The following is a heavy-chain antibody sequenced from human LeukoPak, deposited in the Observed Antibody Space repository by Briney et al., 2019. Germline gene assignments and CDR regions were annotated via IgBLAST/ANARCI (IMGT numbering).Heavy chain of an antibody. J-gene: IGHJ4*02. CDR3: ARGRPYSYGSGQFDY. CDR1: GFNFNYAW. V-gene: IGHV3-53*01. Sequence: PGGSLRLSCAASGFNFNYAWMNWVRQAPGKGLEWVSVIYSGGSTYHADSVKGRFTISRDNSKNTLYLQMNSLRAEDTAVYYCARGRPYSYGSGQFDYWGQGTLVTVSS. CDR2: IYSGGST. D-gene: IGHD3-10*01.